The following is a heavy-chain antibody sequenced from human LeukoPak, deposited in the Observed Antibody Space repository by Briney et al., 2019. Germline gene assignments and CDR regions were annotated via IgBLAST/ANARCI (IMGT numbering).Heavy chain of an antibody. Sequence: PSETLSLTCAVSGGSISSSSRYWGWIRQPPGKGLEWIASINYSGSTYYNPSLKSRVTISVDTSKNQFSLKLSSVTAADTAVYYWGKKGDTGNYDIWGQGAMVAVFS. J-gene: IGHJ3*02. CDR3: GKKGDTGNYDI. V-gene: IGHV4-39*01. D-gene: IGHD3-16*01. CDR2: INYSGST. CDR1: GGSISSSSRY.